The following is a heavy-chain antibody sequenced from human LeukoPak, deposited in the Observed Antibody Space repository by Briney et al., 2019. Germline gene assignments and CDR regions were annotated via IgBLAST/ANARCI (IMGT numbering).Heavy chain of an antibody. CDR3: ARERIFGDYLDF. D-gene: IGHD3-10*02. CDR2: ISYDGSNK. Sequence: GGSLRLSCAASGFTFSIYTIHWVRQAPGKGLEWVALISYDGSNKYYGDSVKGRFTISRDNSKNTLYLQMNSLRAEDTAVYYCARERIFGDYLDFWGQGTLVTVSS. V-gene: IGHV3-30*04. J-gene: IGHJ4*02. CDR1: GFTFSIYT.